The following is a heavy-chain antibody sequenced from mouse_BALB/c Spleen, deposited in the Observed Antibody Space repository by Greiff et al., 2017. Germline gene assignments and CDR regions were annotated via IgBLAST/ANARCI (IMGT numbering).Heavy chain of an antibody. D-gene: IGHD3-3*01. Sequence: EVHLVESGGGLVKPGGSLKLSCAASGFTFSSYAMSWVRQTPEKRLEWVATISSGGSYTYYPDSVKGRFTISRDNAKNTLYLQMSSLRSEDTAMYYCARLGQGDYWGQGTTLTVSS. V-gene: IGHV5-9-3*01. CDR3: ARLGQGDY. J-gene: IGHJ2*01. CDR1: GFTFSSYA. CDR2: ISSGGSYT.